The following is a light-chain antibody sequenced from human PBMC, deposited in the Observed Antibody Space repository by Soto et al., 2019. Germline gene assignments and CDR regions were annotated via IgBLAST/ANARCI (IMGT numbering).Light chain of an antibody. CDR1: SSDVGGYNY. CDR3: SSHAGYNNFYV. CDR2: EVY. Sequence: QSVLTQPASVSGSPGQSITISCTGTSSDVGGYNYVSWFQQHPGKGPKLIIYEVYKRPSGVPDRFSGSKSGNTASLTVSGLQAEDEADYYCSSHAGYNNFYVFGTGTKVTVL. J-gene: IGLJ1*01. V-gene: IGLV2-8*01.